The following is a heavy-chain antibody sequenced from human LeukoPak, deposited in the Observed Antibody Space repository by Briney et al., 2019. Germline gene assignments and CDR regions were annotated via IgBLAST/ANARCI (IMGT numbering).Heavy chain of an antibody. D-gene: IGHD2-2*02. J-gene: IGHJ4*02. CDR3: ARESPSYCSSTSCYIGGFDY. V-gene: IGHV4-34*01. CDR2: INHSGST. Sequence: PSETLSLTCAVYGGSFSGYYWSWIRQPPGKGLEWIGEINHSGSTNYNPSLKSRVTISVDTSKNQFSLKLSSVTAADTAVYYCARESPSYCSSTSCYIGGFDYWGQGTLVTVSS. CDR1: GGSFSGYY.